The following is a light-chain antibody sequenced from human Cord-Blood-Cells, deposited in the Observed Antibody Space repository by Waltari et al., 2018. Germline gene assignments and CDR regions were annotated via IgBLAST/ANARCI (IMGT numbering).Light chain of an antibody. Sequence: QSVLTQPPSASGTPGQRVTISCSGSSSNIGSNTVNWYQQLPGTAPKLLIYGNNQRPSGVPDGFSGSKSGTSASLAISGLQSEDEADYYCAAWDDSLNGPVFGGGTKLTVL. J-gene: IGLJ3*02. CDR1: SSNIGSNT. CDR3: AAWDDSLNGPV. V-gene: IGLV1-44*01. CDR2: GNN.